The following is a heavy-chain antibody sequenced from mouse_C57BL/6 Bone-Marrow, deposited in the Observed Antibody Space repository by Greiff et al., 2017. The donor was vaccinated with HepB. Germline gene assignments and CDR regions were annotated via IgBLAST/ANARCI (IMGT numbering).Heavy chain of an antibody. CDR2: IYPGGGYT. J-gene: IGHJ2*01. Sequence: VMLVESGAELVRPGPSVKMSCKASGYTFTNYWIGWAKQRPGHGLEWIGDIYPGGGYTNYNEKFKGKATLTADKSSSTAYMQFSSLTSEDSAIYYCARWGTTYYFDYWGQGTTLTVSS. V-gene: IGHV1-63*01. CDR3: ARWGTTYYFDY. D-gene: IGHD1-1*01. CDR1: GYTFTNYW.